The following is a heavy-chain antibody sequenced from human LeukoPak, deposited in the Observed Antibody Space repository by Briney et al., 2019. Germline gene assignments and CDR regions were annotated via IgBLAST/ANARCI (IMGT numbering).Heavy chain of an antibody. Sequence: GGSLRLSCAASGFTFSDYGMHWVRQAPGKGLEWVAIIWYDRSNKYYADSVKGRFTISRDNSKNTLYLQMNSLRAEDTAAYYCARDRGDYSLDYWGQGTLVTVSS. CDR2: IWYDRSNK. D-gene: IGHD4-17*01. CDR3: ARDRGDYSLDY. J-gene: IGHJ4*02. CDR1: GFTFSDYG. V-gene: IGHV3-33*01.